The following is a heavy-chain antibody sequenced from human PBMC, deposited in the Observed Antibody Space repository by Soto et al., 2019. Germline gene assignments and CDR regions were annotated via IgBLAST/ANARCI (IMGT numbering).Heavy chain of an antibody. J-gene: IGHJ6*02. D-gene: IGHD3-10*01. CDR3: ARAEGRADTPAYYYYGMXV. V-gene: IGHV1-69*13. CDR1: GGTFSSYA. CDR2: IIPIFGTA. Sequence: SVKVSCKASGGTFSSYAISWVRQAPGQGLEWMGGIIPIFGTANYAQKFQGRVTITADESTSTAYMELSSLRSEDTAVYYCARAEGRADTPAYYYYGMXVWGQGTTVTVSS.